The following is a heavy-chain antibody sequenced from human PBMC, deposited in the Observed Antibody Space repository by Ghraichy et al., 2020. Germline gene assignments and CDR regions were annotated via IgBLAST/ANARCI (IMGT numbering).Heavy chain of an antibody. J-gene: IGHJ4*02. Sequence: SVKVSCKASGGTFSNFDISWVRQAPGQGLEWMGGINPLFGTIYYAQKFQGRVTFSADESTTTVYMELSSLKSEDTAVYYCARDPLHDASGYYFNLWGQGTLVTVSS. CDR2: INPLFGTI. CDR3: ARDPLHDASGYYFNL. CDR1: GGTFSNFD. V-gene: IGHV1-69*13. D-gene: IGHD3-3*01.